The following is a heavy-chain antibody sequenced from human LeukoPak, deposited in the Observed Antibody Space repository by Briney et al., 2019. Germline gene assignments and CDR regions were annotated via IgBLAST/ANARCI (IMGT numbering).Heavy chain of an antibody. CDR1: GFTFRNSA. D-gene: IGHD1-20*01. J-gene: IGHJ4*02. Sequence: GGSLRLSCAASGFTFRNSAMSWVRQAPGTGLEWVSSIGGHVHSTYYADSVIGRFTISRDDSKNTLYLQMNSLRADDTAIYYCANHRTPDRYHWNYFDYWGQGTLVTVSS. CDR2: IGGHVHST. V-gene: IGHV3-23*01. CDR3: ANHRTPDRYHWNYFDY.